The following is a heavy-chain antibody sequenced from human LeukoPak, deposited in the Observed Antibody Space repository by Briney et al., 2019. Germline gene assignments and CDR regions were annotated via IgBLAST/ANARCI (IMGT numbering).Heavy chain of an antibody. V-gene: IGHV3-9*01. Sequence: GRSLRLSCAASGFTFDDYAMHWVRQAPGKGLEWVSGISWNSGSIGYADSVKGRFTISRDNAKNSLYLQMNSLRAEDTAVYYCAKDVFGGIDYWGQGTLVTVSS. D-gene: IGHD3-10*01. J-gene: IGHJ4*02. CDR2: ISWNSGSI. CDR1: GFTFDDYA. CDR3: AKDVFGGIDY.